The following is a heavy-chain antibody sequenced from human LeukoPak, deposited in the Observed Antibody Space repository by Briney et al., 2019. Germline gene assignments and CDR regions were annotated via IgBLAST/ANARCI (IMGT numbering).Heavy chain of an antibody. CDR3: AKFYDISTGYFDC. CDR1: GFTFSSYA. D-gene: IGHD3-9*01. CDR2: ISGGGGST. Sequence: GGSLRLSCAASGFTFSSYAMSWVRQSPGKGLEWVSAISGGGGSTYYADSVKGRFTISSDNSKNTLYLQMNSLRAEDTAVYYCAKFYDISTGYFDCWGQGTLVTVSS. V-gene: IGHV3-23*01. J-gene: IGHJ4*02.